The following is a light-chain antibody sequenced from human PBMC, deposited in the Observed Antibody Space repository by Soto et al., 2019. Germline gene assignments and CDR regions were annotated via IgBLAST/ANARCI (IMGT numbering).Light chain of an antibody. CDR1: QSISRG. CDR2: GAS. J-gene: IGKJ2*01. Sequence: DIRMTQSPSTLSASVGDRVTITCRASQSISRGLAWYQQKPGTVTKLLIYGASTLESGVPSRFSGSRSGTEFTLTVSSLQPDDFATYYCQQYNDSFPYTFGQGTNLEIK. CDR3: QQYNDSFPYT. V-gene: IGKV1-5*03.